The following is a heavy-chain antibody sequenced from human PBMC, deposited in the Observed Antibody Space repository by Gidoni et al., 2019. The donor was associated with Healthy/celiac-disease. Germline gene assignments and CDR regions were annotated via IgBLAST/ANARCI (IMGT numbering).Heavy chain of an antibody. D-gene: IGHD6-13*01. CDR1: GYTFTGYY. CDR2: INPNSGGT. J-gene: IGHJ5*02. CDR3: AREGSSSSWYEGVVWFDP. V-gene: IGHV1-2*04. Sequence: QVQLVQSGAEVKKPGASVKVSCKASGYTFTGYYMHCVRQAPGQGLEWMGWINPNSGGTNYAQKFQGWVTMTRDTSISTAYMELSRLRSDDTAVYYCAREGSSSSWYEGVVWFDPWGQGTLVTVSS.